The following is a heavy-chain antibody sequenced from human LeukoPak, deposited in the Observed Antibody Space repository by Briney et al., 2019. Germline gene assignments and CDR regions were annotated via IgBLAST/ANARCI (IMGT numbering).Heavy chain of an antibody. D-gene: IGHD6-19*01. CDR3: ARDLGSGPNWFDP. V-gene: IGHV1-18*01. CDR1: GYTFTTYG. J-gene: IGHJ5*02. CDR2: INTYNGNT. Sequence: GASVKVSCKASGYTFTTYGISWVRQAPGQGLEWMGWINTYNGNTNHAQKLQGRVTMTTDTSTSTAYMELRSLRSDDTAVYYCARDLGSGPNWFDPWGQGTLVTVSS.